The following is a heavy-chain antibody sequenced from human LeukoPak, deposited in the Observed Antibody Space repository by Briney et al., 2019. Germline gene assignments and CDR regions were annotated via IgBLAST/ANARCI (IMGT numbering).Heavy chain of an antibody. CDR1: GFTFSSYA. V-gene: IGHV3-30-3*01. Sequence: QPGGSLRLSCAASGFTFSSYAMHWVRQAPGKGLEWVAVISYDGSNKYYADSVKGRFTISRDNSKNTLYLQMNSLRAEDTAVYYCARGSLRYFDRGQMGDYFDYWGQGTLVTVSS. CDR3: ARGSLRYFDRGQMGDYFDY. CDR2: ISYDGSNK. D-gene: IGHD3-9*01. J-gene: IGHJ4*02.